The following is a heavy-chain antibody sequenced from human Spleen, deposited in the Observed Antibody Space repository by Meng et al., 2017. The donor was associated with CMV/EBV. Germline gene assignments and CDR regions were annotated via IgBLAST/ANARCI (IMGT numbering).Heavy chain of an antibody. CDR3: ARDDTTGHYYLDS. V-gene: IGHV3-7*01. CDR2: INQDESEK. D-gene: IGHD2-8*01. J-gene: IGHJ4*02. CDR1: GFTFSTYW. Sequence: GGSLRLSCAASGFTFSTYWMRWVRQAPGKGLEWVANINQDESEKYSVDSVKGRFTISRDNAKNSLYLKMNSLRAEDTAVYYCARDDTTGHYYLDSWGQGTLVTVSS.